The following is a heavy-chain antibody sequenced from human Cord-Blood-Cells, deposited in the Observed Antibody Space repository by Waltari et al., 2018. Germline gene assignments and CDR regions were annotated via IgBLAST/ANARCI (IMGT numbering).Heavy chain of an antibody. CDR2: INAGNGNT. J-gene: IGHJ6*03. D-gene: IGHD6-6*01. Sequence: QVQLVQSGAEVKKPGASVKVSCKASGYTVTSYAMHWVRQAPGQRLEWMGWINAGNGNTKYSQKFQGRVTITRDTSASTAYMELSSLRSEDTAVYYCARDEYSSSYYYYYMDVWGKGTTVTVSS. V-gene: IGHV1-3*01. CDR3: ARDEYSSSYYYYYMDV. CDR1: GYTVTSYA.